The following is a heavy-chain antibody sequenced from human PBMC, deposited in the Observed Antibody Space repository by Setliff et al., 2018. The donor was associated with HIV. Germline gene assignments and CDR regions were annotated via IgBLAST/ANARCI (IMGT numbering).Heavy chain of an antibody. Sequence: SETLSLTCTVSGGSISNYYWSWIRQPPGKGLEWIGYIYTSGSTNYNPSLKSRVTISVDTSKNQFSLKLSSVTAADTAVYYCARGSGPAAPVKYYYMDVWGKGTTVTAP. D-gene: IGHD1-26*01. CDR3: ARGSGPAAPVKYYYMDV. V-gene: IGHV4-4*08. J-gene: IGHJ6*03. CDR1: GGSISNYY. CDR2: IYTSGST.